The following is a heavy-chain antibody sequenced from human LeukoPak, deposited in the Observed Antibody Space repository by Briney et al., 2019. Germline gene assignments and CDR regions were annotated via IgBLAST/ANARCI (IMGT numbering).Heavy chain of an antibody. CDR2: IHYSGST. V-gene: IGHV4-59*01. J-gene: IGHJ6*02. D-gene: IGHD1-26*01. Sequence: PSETLSLTCTVSGGSISSYYWSWIRQPPGKGLEWIGYIHYSGSTNYNLSLKSRVTISVDTSKNQFSLKLSSVTAADTAVYYCARVSRGSNYYYYGMDVWGQGTTVTVSS. CDR1: GGSISSYY. CDR3: ARVSRGSNYYYYGMDV.